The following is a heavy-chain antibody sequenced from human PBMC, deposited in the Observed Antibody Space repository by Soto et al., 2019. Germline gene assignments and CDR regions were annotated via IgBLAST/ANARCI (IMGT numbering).Heavy chain of an antibody. D-gene: IGHD3-9*01. V-gene: IGHV3-15*07. Sequence: PGGSLRLSCAASGFTFSSAWMNWVRQAPGKGLEWVGRIKSKTDGGTTVYAAPVKGRFTISRDDSKNTLYLQMNSLKTEDTAVYYCTTGAPSYYDILTGYYIVDYWGQGTLVTVSS. CDR3: TTGAPSYYDILTGYYIVDY. CDR2: IKSKTDGGTT. J-gene: IGHJ4*02. CDR1: GFTFSSAW.